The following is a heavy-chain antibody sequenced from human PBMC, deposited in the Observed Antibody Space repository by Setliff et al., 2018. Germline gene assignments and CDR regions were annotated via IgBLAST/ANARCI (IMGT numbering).Heavy chain of an antibody. CDR1: GYTFTNYW. J-gene: IGHJ3*01. Sequence: GESLTISCKGSGYTFTNYWIAWVRQMPGKGLEYMGIIYPADSDTTYSASFQGQVTISADKSINTAYLQWSSLKASDTAIYYCARVGPLTDDAFDLWGQGTMVTVSS. D-gene: IGHD1-26*01. V-gene: IGHV5-51*01. CDR3: ARVGPLTDDAFDL. CDR2: IYPADSDT.